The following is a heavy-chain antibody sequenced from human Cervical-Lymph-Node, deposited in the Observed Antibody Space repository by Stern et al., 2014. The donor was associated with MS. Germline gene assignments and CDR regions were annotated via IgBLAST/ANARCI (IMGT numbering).Heavy chain of an antibody. D-gene: IGHD4-17*01. J-gene: IGHJ4*02. Sequence: QVQLQESGPGLVKPSETLSLTCTVSGGSISSSSYYWGWIRQPPGKGLEWIGSIYYSGSTYYNTSLKSRVTISVDTSKNPFSLNLSSVTAADTAVYYCARGPDYGDYSFDYWGQGTLVTVSS. CDR3: ARGPDYGDYSFDY. CDR2: IYYSGST. V-gene: IGHV4-39*01. CDR1: GGSISSSSYY.